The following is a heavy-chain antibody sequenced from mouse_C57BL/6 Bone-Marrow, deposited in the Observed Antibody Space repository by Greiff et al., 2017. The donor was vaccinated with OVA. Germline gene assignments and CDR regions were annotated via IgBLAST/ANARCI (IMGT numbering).Heavy chain of an antibody. CDR2: ISSGGSYT. CDR3: ARQGKGGYFDY. J-gene: IGHJ2*01. Sequence: EVKLVESGGDLVKPGGSLKLSCAASGFTFSSYGMSWVRQTPDKRLEWVATISSGGSYTYYPDSVKGRFTISRDNAKNTLYLQMSSLKSEDTAKYYCARQGKGGYFDYWGQGTTLTVSS. CDR1: GFTFSSYG. V-gene: IGHV5-6*01.